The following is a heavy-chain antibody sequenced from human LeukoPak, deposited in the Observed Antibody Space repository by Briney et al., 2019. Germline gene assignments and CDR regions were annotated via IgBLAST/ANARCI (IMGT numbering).Heavy chain of an antibody. Sequence: GGSLRLSCAASGFTFSSYSMNWVRQAPGKGLEWVSSISSSSSYIYYADSVKGRFTISRDNAKNSLYLRMNSLRAVDTAVYYCARDLWYSGYDPPYWGQGTLVTVSS. D-gene: IGHD5-12*01. V-gene: IGHV3-21*01. CDR1: GFTFSSYS. J-gene: IGHJ4*02. CDR2: ISSSSSYI. CDR3: ARDLWYSGYDPPY.